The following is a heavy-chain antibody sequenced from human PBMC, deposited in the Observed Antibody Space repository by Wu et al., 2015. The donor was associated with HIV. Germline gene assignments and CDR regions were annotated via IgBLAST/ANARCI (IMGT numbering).Heavy chain of an antibody. CDR3: AGEPRAAPHHXXTRLPYVLLGRTERTRSTSVLQTVPPNRDRTYG. Sequence: VQLVQSGSELKKPGAAVKVACKASGYIFSDYGIHWVRQAPGQGLEWMGRVIPILGTTNYAQKFQGRVTITADEFTSTAYIEVSSLRSEDTAVYYCAGEPRAAPHHXXTRLPYVLLGRTERTRSTSVLQTVPPNRDRTYG. CDR2: VIPILGTT. V-gene: IGHV1-69*11. D-gene: IGHD2/OR15-2a*01. CDR1: GYIFSDYG. J-gene: IGHJ6*01.